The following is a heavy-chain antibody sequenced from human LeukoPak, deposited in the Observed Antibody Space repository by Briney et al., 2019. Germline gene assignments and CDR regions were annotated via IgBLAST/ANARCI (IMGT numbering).Heavy chain of an antibody. V-gene: IGHV3-30*04. Sequence: GGSLRLSCAASGFTFSSYAMHWVRQAPGKGLEWVAVISYDGSNKYYADSVKGRFTISRDNSKNTLYLQMNSLRAEDTAVYYCAKGHSSGYYPDYWGQGTLVTVSS. CDR3: AKGHSSGYYPDY. CDR1: GFTFSSYA. D-gene: IGHD3-22*01. J-gene: IGHJ4*02. CDR2: ISYDGSNK.